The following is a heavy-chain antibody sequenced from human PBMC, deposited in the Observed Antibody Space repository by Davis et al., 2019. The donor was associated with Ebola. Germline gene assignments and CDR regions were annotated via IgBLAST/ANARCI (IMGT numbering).Heavy chain of an antibody. D-gene: IGHD1-14*01. Sequence: MPSETLSLTCGVFGGSFSGYYWRWIRQSPGRGLERIGEIPHSGITNYAPSLKNRVTISADTSKSQFSLKLNSVTAADTAVYYCARSGGGRGPDYGEFWGQGTLVTVSS. CDR2: IPHSGIT. J-gene: IGHJ4*02. CDR1: GGSFSGYY. V-gene: IGHV4-34*01. CDR3: ARSGGGRGPDYGEF.